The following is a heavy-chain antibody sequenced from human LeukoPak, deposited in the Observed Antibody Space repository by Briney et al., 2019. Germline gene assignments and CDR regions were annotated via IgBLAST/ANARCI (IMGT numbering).Heavy chain of an antibody. CDR3: ARTRGSGWYGATFDY. Sequence: GGSLRLSCVASGFTVSSNYMSWVRQPPGKGLEWVSVIYTGGRTLNADSVKDRFTISRDNSKNTVYLQMNSLRVEDTAVYYCARTRGSGWYGATFDYWGQGTLVTVSS. J-gene: IGHJ4*02. CDR2: IYTGGRT. CDR1: GFTVSSNY. V-gene: IGHV3-66*01. D-gene: IGHD6-19*01.